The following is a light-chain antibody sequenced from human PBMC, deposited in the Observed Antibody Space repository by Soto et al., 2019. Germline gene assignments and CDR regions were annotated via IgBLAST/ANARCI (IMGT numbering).Light chain of an antibody. CDR2: GAS. CDR1: QSVSNNY. J-gene: IGKJ5*01. CDR3: QQYTGPPTT. V-gene: IGKV3-20*01. Sequence: EIVLTQSPGTLSLSPGERATLSCRASQSVSNNYLAWYQQKPGQAPRLLLYGASTRATGIPDRFSGSGSGTDFTLTITRLEPEDSAVYFCQQYTGPPTTFGQGTRLEIK.